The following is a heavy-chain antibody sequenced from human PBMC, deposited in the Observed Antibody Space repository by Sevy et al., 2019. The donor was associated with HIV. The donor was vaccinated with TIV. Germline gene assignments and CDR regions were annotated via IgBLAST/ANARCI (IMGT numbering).Heavy chain of an antibody. CDR1: GFTFSSYA. V-gene: IGHV3-23*01. CDR2: ISGSGGST. D-gene: IGHD3-16*01. J-gene: IGHJ6*03. Sequence: ESLKISCAASGFTFSSYAMSWVRQAPGKGLEWVSAISGSGGSTYYADSVKGRFTISRDNSKNTLYLQMNSLRAEDTAVYYCAKDGFKPSVGDENYYYYYMDVWGKGTTVTVSS. CDR3: AKDGFKPSVGDENYYYYYMDV.